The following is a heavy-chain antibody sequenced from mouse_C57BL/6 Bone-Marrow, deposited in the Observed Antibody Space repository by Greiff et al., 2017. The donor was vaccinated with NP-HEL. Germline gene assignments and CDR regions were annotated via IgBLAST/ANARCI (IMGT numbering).Heavy chain of an antibody. J-gene: IGHJ2*01. D-gene: IGHD1-1*01. CDR3: AREKGSSHYFDY. CDR1: GFTFSDYY. Sequence: EVNLVESGGGLVQPGGSLKLSCAASGFTFSDYYMYWVRQTPEKRLEWVAYISNGGGSTYYPDTVKGRFTISRDNAKNTLYLQMSRLKYEDTAMYYCAREKGSSHYFDYWGQGTTLTVSS. V-gene: IGHV5-12*01. CDR2: ISNGGGST.